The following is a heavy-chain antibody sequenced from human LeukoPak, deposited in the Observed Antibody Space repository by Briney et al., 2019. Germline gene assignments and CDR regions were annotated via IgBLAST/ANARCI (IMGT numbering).Heavy chain of an antibody. V-gene: IGHV3-43*01. Sequence: GGSLRLSCAASGFTFDRHTMHWVRQPPGKGPEWVSLIGWDGTNIDYADSVKGRFTISRDNSKNFVYLQMHSLRTEDTALYYCTKDMEWGMDVWGQGTTVIVFS. D-gene: IGHD3-3*01. CDR2: IGWDGTNI. CDR1: GFTFDRHT. CDR3: TKDMEWGMDV. J-gene: IGHJ6*02.